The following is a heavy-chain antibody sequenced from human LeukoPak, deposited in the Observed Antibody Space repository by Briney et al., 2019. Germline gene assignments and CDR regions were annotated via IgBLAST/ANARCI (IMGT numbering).Heavy chain of an antibody. V-gene: IGHV1-2*02. CDR2: INPNSGGT. CDR3: ARTYCSSTSCANWFDP. Sequence: GASVKVSCKASGYTFTGHYMHWVRQAPGQGLDWMGWINPNSGGTNYAQKFQGRVTMTRDTSISTAYMELSRLRSDDTAVYYCARTYCSSTSCANWFDPWGQGTLVTVSS. D-gene: IGHD2-2*01. J-gene: IGHJ5*02. CDR1: GYTFTGHY.